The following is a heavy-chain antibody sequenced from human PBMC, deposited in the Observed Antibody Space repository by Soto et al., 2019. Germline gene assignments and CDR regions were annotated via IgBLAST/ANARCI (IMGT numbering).Heavy chain of an antibody. V-gene: IGHV1-46*01. CDR1: GDTFTSYY. J-gene: IGHJ5*02. CDR3: ARSSGGNFGIIIEGSNWFDP. CDR2: INPHGGST. Sequence: ASVKVSCKXPGDTFTSYYLNWVRQAPGQGLEWVGVINPHGGSTKYAQKFQGRITMTRDTSRSTVYMELSSLRSDDTAIYYCARSSGGNFGIIIEGSNWFDPWGQGTLVTVSS. D-gene: IGHD3-3*01.